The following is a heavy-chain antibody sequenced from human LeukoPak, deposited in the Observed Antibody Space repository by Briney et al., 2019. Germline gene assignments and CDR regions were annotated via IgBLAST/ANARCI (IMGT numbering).Heavy chain of an antibody. CDR1: GFTLSSYA. CDR2: ISGSGGST. J-gene: IGHJ4*02. CDR3: AKPPGRTYYYDSSGYYYDY. V-gene: IGHV3-23*01. Sequence: GGSLRLSCAASGFTLSSYAMSWVRQAPGKGLEWVSAISGSGGSTYYADSVKGRFTISRDNSKNTLYLQMNSLRAEDTAVYYCAKPPGRTYYYDSSGYYYDYWGQGTLVTVSS. D-gene: IGHD3-22*01.